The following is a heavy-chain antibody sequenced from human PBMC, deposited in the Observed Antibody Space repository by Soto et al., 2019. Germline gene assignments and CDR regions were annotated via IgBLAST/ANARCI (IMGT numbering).Heavy chain of an antibody. V-gene: IGHV1-69*12. Sequence: QVQLVQSGAEVKKPGSSVKVSCKASGGTFSSYAISWVRQAPGQGLEWMGGIIPIFGTANYAQKFQGRVTITADESTSTXYXXLSSRRSEDTAVYYCARDRVVRGVIPNYYYYGMDVWGQGTTVTVSS. CDR2: IIPIFGTA. CDR1: GGTFSSYA. CDR3: ARDRVVRGVIPNYYYYGMDV. J-gene: IGHJ6*02. D-gene: IGHD3-10*01.